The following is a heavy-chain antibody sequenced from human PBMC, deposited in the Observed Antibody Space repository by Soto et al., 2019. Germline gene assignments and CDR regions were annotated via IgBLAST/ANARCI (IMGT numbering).Heavy chain of an antibody. J-gene: IGHJ4*02. D-gene: IGHD2-15*01. CDR2: ISYDGSHK. Sequence: QVQLVESGGGVVQPGRSLRLSCAGSGFTFSNYGLHWVRQAPGKGLEWVAVISYDGSHKYYADSVKGRFTISRDNSNNTLYLQMDSLRAEDTAEDYCAKERAPRYCSRSSCHPAGAFWGQGTLVTVAS. CDR1: GFTFSNYG. V-gene: IGHV3-30*18. CDR3: AKERAPRYCSRSSCHPAGAF.